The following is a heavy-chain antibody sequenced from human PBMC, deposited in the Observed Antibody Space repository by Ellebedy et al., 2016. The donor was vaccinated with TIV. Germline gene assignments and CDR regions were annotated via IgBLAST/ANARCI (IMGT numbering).Heavy chain of an antibody. CDR3: ARGSGSYANWYFDL. D-gene: IGHD3-10*01. CDR1: GFTSSSHY. J-gene: IGHJ2*01. Sequence: GGSLRLXXVASGFTSSSHYMHWVRQAPGKGLVWLSRMKSDDYGMSYADSVKGRFTISRDTANNILYLQMNSLRVEDTAVYYCARGSGSYANWYFDLWGRGTLVTVSS. V-gene: IGHV3-74*01. CDR2: MKSDDYGM.